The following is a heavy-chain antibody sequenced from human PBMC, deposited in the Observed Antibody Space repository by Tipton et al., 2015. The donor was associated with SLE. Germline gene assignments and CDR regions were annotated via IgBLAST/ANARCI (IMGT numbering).Heavy chain of an antibody. CDR3: AKEGLHYDILTGLLGRGYYFDH. CDR2: IWYDGSNK. CDR1: GFTFSTYG. V-gene: IGHV3-33*06. D-gene: IGHD3-9*01. Sequence: SLRLSCSTSGFTFSTYGMHWVRQAPGKGLEWVAVIWYDGSNKFYADSVKGRFTISRDNSKNTLYLQMSSLRVEDTAVYYCAKEGLHYDILTGLLGRGYYFDHWGQGALVTVSS. J-gene: IGHJ4*02.